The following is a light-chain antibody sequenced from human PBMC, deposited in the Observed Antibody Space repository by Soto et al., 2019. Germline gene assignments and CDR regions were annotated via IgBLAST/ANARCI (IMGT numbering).Light chain of an antibody. CDR2: GNS. J-gene: IGLJ1*01. V-gene: IGLV1-40*01. Sequence: QSVLTQPPSVSGAPGQRLTISCTGSTSNIGADYDVYWYQVLPGTAPKLLIYGNSVRPSGVPDRFSGSKSGTSASLAITGLRAEDEADYYCQSYDSSLTGVFGTGTQLTVL. CDR1: TSNIGADYD. CDR3: QSYDSSLTGV.